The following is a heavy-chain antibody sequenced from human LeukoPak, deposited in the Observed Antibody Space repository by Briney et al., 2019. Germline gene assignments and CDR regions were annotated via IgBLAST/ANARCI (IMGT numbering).Heavy chain of an antibody. Sequence: GGSLRLSCAASGFTFDDYAMHWVRQAPGKGLEWVSGISWNSGSIGYADSVKGRFTISRDNAKNSLCLQMNSLRAEDMALYYCVSGYSSGWFRHWGQGTLVTVSS. J-gene: IGHJ1*01. CDR2: ISWNSGSI. D-gene: IGHD6-19*01. V-gene: IGHV3-9*03. CDR1: GFTFDDYA. CDR3: VSGYSSGWFRH.